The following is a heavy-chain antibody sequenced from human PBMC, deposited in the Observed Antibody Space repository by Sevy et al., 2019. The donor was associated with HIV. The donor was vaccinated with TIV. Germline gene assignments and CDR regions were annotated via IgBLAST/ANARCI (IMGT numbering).Heavy chain of an antibody. CDR1: GGSISSYY. V-gene: IGHV4-59*01. D-gene: IGHD6-19*01. J-gene: IGHJ4*02. CDR3: ARDPIAVAPYFDN. CDR2: VYYSGNT. Sequence: SETLSLTCSVSGGSISSYYCSCIRQSPGKGLEWIGYVYYSGNTNYNPSLKSRVTISIDTSKNQFSLKLRSVTAADTAVYYCARDPIAVAPYFDNWGQGTLVTVSS.